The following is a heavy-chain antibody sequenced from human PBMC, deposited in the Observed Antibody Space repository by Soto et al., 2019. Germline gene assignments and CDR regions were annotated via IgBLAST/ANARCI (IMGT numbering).Heavy chain of an antibody. CDR2: ISGSGSST. CDR3: AKSITARPFDY. V-gene: IGHV3-23*01. D-gene: IGHD6-6*01. Sequence: PGGSLRLSCAASGFNPSNYAMNWVRQAPGKGLEWVSAISGSGSSTYYADSVKGRFTISRDNSKNTLYLQMNSLRAEDTAVYYCAKSITARPFDYWGQGALVTVSS. CDR1: GFNPSNYA. J-gene: IGHJ4*02.